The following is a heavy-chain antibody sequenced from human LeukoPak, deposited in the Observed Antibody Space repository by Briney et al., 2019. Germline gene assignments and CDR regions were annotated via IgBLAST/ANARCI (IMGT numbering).Heavy chain of an antibody. V-gene: IGHV3-7*01. CDR3: TKDRQGPNQYHMDV. Sequence: GGTLSLSCAASGFSFSSFWRSWVRQPPGRGPEWVANINHDGGTTYYVASVKGGFTISRDNAKNSLSLQMSSLRAEDTAVYYCTKDRQGPNQYHMDVWGKGTTVTVSS. J-gene: IGHJ6*03. CDR2: INHDGGTT. CDR1: GFSFSSFW.